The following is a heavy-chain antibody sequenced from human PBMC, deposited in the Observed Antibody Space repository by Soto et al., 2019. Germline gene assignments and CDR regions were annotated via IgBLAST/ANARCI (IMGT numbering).Heavy chain of an antibody. J-gene: IGHJ4*02. CDR2: ISFDGNII. D-gene: IGHD3-9*01. Sequence: QVHLVESGGGVGQPGGSLRLACAASEFSFSSYAMHWIRQAPGKGLEWVAVISFDGNIIQYADSVKGRFIISRDNIKNTLYLQMNSLRGEDTAVYYCARTFDTSTYYFDYWGQGTQVTVTS. CDR3: ARTFDTSTYYFDY. V-gene: IGHV3-30-3*01. CDR1: EFSFSSYA.